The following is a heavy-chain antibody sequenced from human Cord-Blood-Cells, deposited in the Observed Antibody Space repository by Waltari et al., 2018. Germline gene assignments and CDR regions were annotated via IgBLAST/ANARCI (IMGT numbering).Heavy chain of an antibody. Sequence: QVQLQQWGAGLLTPSETLSLTCAVYGGSFRGYYWGWIRQPPGKGREWIGESNHSESPNYNPPLKCRVTISVDTSKNQFSLKLSSVTAADTAVYYCARSAAMGVFDYWGQGTLVTVSS. CDR1: GGSFRGYY. D-gene: IGHD2-2*01. CDR2: SNHSESP. V-gene: IGHV4-34*01. J-gene: IGHJ4*02. CDR3: ARSAAMGVFDY.